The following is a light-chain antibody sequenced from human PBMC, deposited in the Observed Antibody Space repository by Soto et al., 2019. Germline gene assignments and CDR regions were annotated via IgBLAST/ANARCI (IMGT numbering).Light chain of an antibody. CDR3: QQSYSTPRT. J-gene: IGKJ1*01. Sequence: DIQMTQSPSTLSASVGDRVTITCRASQSISTYLNWYQQRPGEAPNLLIYAVSSLHSGVPSRFSGSGSGTDFTLTISSLQPGDFAFYYCQQSYSTPRTFGQGTKVEVK. CDR2: AVS. CDR1: QSISTY. V-gene: IGKV1-39*01.